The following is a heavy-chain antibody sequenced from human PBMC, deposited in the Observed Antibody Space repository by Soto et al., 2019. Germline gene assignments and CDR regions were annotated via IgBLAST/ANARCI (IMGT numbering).Heavy chain of an antibody. V-gene: IGHV3-7*04. CDR3: ARGQSSAFDY. Sequence: EVQLVESGGGLVQPGGSLRLSCAASGFIFSDYWMTWVRQAPGKGLEWVATQQKDGTEKYYVDSVKGRFTISRDSAKKSLYLQMNGLRAEDTAVYYCARGQSSAFDYWGQGILVTVSS. D-gene: IGHD6-19*01. CDR1: GFIFSDYW. CDR2: QQKDGTEK. J-gene: IGHJ4*02.